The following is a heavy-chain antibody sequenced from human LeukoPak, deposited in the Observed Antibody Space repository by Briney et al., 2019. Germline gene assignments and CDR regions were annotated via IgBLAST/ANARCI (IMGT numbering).Heavy chain of an antibody. J-gene: IGHJ3*02. Sequence: NPSETLSLTCAVSGYSISSGYYWGWIRPPPGKGLEWIGSIYHSGSTYYNPSLKSRVTISVDTSKNQFSLKLSSVTAADTAVYYCARHKYCSSTSCYSWGYAFDIWGQGTMVTVSS. CDR1: GYSISSGYY. CDR3: ARHKYCSSTSCYSWGYAFDI. V-gene: IGHV4-38-2*01. D-gene: IGHD2-2*01. CDR2: IYHSGST.